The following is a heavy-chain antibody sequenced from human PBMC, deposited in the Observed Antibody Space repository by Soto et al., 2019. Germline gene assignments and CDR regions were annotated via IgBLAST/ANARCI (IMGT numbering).Heavy chain of an antibody. CDR2: INHSGST. D-gene: IGHD6-13*01. V-gene: IGHV4-34*01. CDR1: GGCISGYY. CDR3: ARGGRQQLIPTPISYKIDY. Sequence: SETLSVTGAVYGGCISGYYWSWILQPPGQWLEWIGEINHSGSTNYNPSLKSRVTISVDMSKNQFSMNLSSVTAADTAVYYCARGGRQQLIPTPISYKIDYWGQGTLVTVSS. J-gene: IGHJ4*02.